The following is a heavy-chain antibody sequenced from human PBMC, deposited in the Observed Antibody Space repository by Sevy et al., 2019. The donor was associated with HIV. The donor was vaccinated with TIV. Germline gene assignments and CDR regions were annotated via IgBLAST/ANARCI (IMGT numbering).Heavy chain of an antibody. Sequence: ASVKVSCEASGYSFDSYDINWVRQATGQGLEWMGWMSPKTGATGFAQKFKGRVTISRNTSIRTAYMGLSSLTNEDTAVYYCASGGNGDFWSYEYYYYGMDVWGQGTTVTVSS. CDR1: GYSFDSYD. V-gene: IGHV1-8*01. J-gene: IGHJ6*02. CDR2: MSPKTGAT. D-gene: IGHD3-3*01. CDR3: ASGGNGDFWSYEYYYYGMDV.